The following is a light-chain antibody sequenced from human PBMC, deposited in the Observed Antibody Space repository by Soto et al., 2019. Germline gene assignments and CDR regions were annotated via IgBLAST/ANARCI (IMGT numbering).Light chain of an antibody. CDR2: DVS. CDR1: SSDVGGYNY. J-gene: IGLJ1*01. CDR3: SSYTSSSTYV. V-gene: IGLV2-14*01. Sequence: QSVLTQPASVSGSPGQSITISCTGTSSDVGGYNYVSWYQQHPGKAPKVMIYDVSNRPSGVSNRFSGSKSGNTASLTISGLQAEDEADYYCSSYTSSSTYVSGTGTMLTVL.